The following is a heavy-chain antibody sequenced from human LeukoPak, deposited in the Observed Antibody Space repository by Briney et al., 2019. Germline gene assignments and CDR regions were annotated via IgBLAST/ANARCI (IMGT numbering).Heavy chain of an antibody. D-gene: IGHD3-3*01. CDR2: IYTGGST. CDR3: ARGWSGPLPDV. J-gene: IGHJ6*02. Sequence: PGGSLRLSCAASGFTVSSNYMSWVRQAPGKGLEWVSVIYTGGSTYYADSVKGRFTISRDNSKNTLYLHMNSLRVEDTAVYYCARGWSGPLPDVWGQGTTVTVSS. CDR1: GFTVSSNY. V-gene: IGHV3-66*01.